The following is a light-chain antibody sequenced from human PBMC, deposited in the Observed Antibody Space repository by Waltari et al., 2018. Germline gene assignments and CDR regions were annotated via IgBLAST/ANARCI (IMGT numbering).Light chain of an antibody. V-gene: IGKV2-30*01. CDR1: HSLVYSDGKTY. Sequence: DVVMTQSPLSLPVTLGQTASISCTSSHSLVYSDGKTYLNWVQQRPGQSPRRLIYKVSNGDSVVPDRFSGSGSGTNFTLKISRGEAEDVGVYYCMHATPWPPTFGGGTKVEIK. CDR3: MHATPWPPT. CDR2: KVS. J-gene: IGKJ4*01.